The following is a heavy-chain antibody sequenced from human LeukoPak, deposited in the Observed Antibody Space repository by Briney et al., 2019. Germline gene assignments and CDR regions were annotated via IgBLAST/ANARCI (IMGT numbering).Heavy chain of an antibody. V-gene: IGHV3-30*02. Sequence: PGGSLRLSCAASGFTFSSYGMHWVRQAPGKGLEWVAFIRYDGSNKYYADSVKGRFTISRDNSKNTLYLQMNSLRAEDTALYYCARGRRRFGYYYYYMDVWGKGTTVTVSS. CDR1: GFTFSSYG. CDR3: ARGRRRFGYYYYYMDV. J-gene: IGHJ6*03. CDR2: IRYDGSNK. D-gene: IGHD3-16*01.